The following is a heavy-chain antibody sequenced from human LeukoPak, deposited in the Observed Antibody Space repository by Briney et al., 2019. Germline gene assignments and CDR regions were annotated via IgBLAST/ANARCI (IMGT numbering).Heavy chain of an antibody. Sequence: SETLSLTCTVSGDSINSAAYYWSWIRQHPGKGLEWIGYIYYSGSTSYNPSLQSRVTISIDTSKNQFSLKLSSVTAADTAVYYCAREGYCSGGSCHNWFDPWGQGTLVTVSS. V-gene: IGHV4-31*03. J-gene: IGHJ5*02. D-gene: IGHD2-15*01. CDR3: AREGYCSGGSCHNWFDP. CDR2: IYYSGST. CDR1: GDSINSAAYY.